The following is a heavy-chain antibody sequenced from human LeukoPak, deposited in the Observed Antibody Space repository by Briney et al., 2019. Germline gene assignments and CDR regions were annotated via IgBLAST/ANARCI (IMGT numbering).Heavy chain of an antibody. J-gene: IGHJ3*02. CDR1: GYTFTSYG. CDR2: ISAYNGNT. Sequence: ASVKVSCKASGYTFTSYGISWVRQAPGQGLEWMGWISAYNGNTNYAQKLQGRVTMTRDTSTSAVYMELSSLRSEDTAVYYCARGRSGWANDAFDIWGQGTMVTVSS. D-gene: IGHD6-19*01. CDR3: ARGRSGWANDAFDI. V-gene: IGHV1-18*01.